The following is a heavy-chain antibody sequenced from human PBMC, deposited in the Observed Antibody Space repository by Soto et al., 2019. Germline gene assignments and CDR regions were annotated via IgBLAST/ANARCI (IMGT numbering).Heavy chain of an antibody. Sequence: QVQLVQSGAEVKKPGASVKVSCKASGYTFTSYDINWVRQATGQGLEYLGWINPNSGNTAYVQKFQGRVTMTSDTSLTTAYMELLTLRSEDTAVYFSPRCIKYGAYSRWFDPWGQGTLVTVSS. D-gene: IGHD4-17*01. CDR2: INPNSGNT. CDR1: GYTFTSYD. CDR3: PRCIKYGAYSRWFDP. V-gene: IGHV1-8*01. J-gene: IGHJ5*02.